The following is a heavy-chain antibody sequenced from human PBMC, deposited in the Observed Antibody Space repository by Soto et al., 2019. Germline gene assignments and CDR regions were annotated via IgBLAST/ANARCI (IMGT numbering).Heavy chain of an antibody. CDR1: GYSFTSYW. CDR2: IYPGDSDT. Sequence: GESLKISCKGSGYSFTSYWIGWVRQMPVKGLEWMGIIYPGDSDTRYSPSFQGQVTISADKSISTAYLQWSSLKASDTAMYYCARQADYYGSGSYAYYYYMDVWGKGTTVTVSS. V-gene: IGHV5-51*01. J-gene: IGHJ6*03. CDR3: ARQADYYGSGSYAYYYYMDV. D-gene: IGHD3-10*01.